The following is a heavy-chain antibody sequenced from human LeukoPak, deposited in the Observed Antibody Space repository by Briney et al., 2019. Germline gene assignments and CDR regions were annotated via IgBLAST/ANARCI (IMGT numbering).Heavy chain of an antibody. J-gene: IGHJ5*02. CDR1: GYTFTGYH. CDR3: ARDDERCSSTSCYARWFDP. Sequence: GASVKVSCKASGYTFTGYHMHWVRQAPGQGLEWMGWINPNSGGTNYAQKFQGRVTMTRDTSISTAYMELSRLRSDDTAVYYCARDDERCSSTSCYARWFDPWGQGTLVTVSS. CDR2: INPNSGGT. V-gene: IGHV1-2*02. D-gene: IGHD2-2*01.